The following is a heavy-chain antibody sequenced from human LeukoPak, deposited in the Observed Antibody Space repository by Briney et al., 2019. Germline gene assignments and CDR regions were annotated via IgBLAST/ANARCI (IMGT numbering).Heavy chain of an antibody. V-gene: IGHV4-39*07. CDR3: ARSDGYGLVGI. Sequence: SETLSLTCTVSGGSISSGSYYWGWIRQPPGKGLEWIGSIYSSGSTHYNPSLKSRVIILIDTAKNHFSLNLSSVTAADTAVYYCARSDGYGLVGIWGQGTMVTVSS. CDR2: IYSSGST. J-gene: IGHJ3*02. D-gene: IGHD3-10*01. CDR1: GGSISSGSYY.